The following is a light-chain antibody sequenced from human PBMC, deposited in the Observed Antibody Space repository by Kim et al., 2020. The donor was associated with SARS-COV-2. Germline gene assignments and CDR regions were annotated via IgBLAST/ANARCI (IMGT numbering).Light chain of an antibody. V-gene: IGLV2-14*03. J-gene: IGLJ1*01. CDR2: DVN. CDR3: SSYRTGNTYV. Sequence: QSALTQPASVSGSPGQSVTISCTGTSSDVGGYHYVSWYQQYPGKAPKLIIYDVNKWPSGVSNRFSGSKSGNTASLTISGLQTEDEANYFCSSYRTGNTYVFGTGTKVTVL. CDR1: SSDVGGYHY.